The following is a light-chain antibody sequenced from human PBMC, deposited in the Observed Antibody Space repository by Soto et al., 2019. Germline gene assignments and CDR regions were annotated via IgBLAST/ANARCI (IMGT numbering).Light chain of an antibody. V-gene: IGKV3-20*01. CDR2: DAS. Sequence: EIVLTQSQGTLPLSPGERATLSCRASLSVSSSYLAWYQQKPGQAPRLLIYDASSRATGVPDRFSGSGSGIDFTLTIGRLEPEDFAVYYCQQYGSSPLTFGGGTKVEIK. J-gene: IGKJ4*02. CDR3: QQYGSSPLT. CDR1: LSVSSSY.